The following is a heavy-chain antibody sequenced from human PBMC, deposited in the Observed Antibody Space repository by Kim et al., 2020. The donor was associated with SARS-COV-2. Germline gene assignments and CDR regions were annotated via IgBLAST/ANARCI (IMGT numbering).Heavy chain of an antibody. J-gene: IGHJ4*02. V-gene: IGHV3-23*01. Sequence: TYYPDSVKGRFTISRDNSKTTLYLQMNSLRGEDTAVYYCANSAVAGQRGYWGQGTLVTVAS. CDR3: ANSAVAGQRGY. D-gene: IGHD6-19*01. CDR2: T.